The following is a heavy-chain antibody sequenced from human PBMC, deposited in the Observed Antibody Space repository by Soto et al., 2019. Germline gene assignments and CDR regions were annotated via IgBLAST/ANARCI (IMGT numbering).Heavy chain of an antibody. V-gene: IGHV3-74*01. D-gene: IGHD5-18*01. CDR1: GFTFRNYW. J-gene: IGHJ4*02. CDR3: VRDDGYSTVAY. CDR2: INKDGSST. Sequence: EVQLVESGGGLVQPGGSLRLSCAASGFTFRNYWMQWVRQAPGKGLVWVSRINKDGSSTTYADSMKGRFTISRDNAMNTRDLQMNSLSAESTAVCYCVRDDGYSTVAYWGQGSLVTVSS.